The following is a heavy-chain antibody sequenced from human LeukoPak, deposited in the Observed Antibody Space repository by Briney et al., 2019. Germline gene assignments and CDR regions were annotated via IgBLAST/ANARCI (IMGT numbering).Heavy chain of an antibody. V-gene: IGHV1-8*01. J-gene: IGHJ3*02. Sequence: GASVKVSCKASGYTFTSYDINRVRQAAGQGLEWMGWMNPNSGNTGFAQKFQGRVTMTRTTSISTAYMELSSLRSEDTAVYYCARNDYGGHDAFDIWGQGTMVTVSS. D-gene: IGHD4-17*01. CDR2: MNPNSGNT. CDR1: GYTFTSYD. CDR3: ARNDYGGHDAFDI.